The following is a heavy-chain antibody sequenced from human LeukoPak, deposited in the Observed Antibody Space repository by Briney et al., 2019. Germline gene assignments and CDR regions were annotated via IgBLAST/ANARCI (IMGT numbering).Heavy chain of an antibody. CDR2: IYSGGST. V-gene: IGHV3-66*01. Sequence: PGGSLRLSCAASGFTVSSNYMSWVRQAPGKGLEWVSVIYSGGSTYYADSVKGRFTISRDNSKNTLYLQMNSLKTEDTAVYYCARDPALYYYYMDVWGKGTTVTISS. CDR3: ARDPALYYYYMDV. CDR1: GFTVSSNY. J-gene: IGHJ6*03.